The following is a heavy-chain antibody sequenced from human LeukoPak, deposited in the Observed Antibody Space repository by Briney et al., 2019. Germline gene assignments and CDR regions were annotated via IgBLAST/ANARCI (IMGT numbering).Heavy chain of an antibody. CDR1: GGSFSGYY. V-gene: IGHV4-34*01. CDR2: INHSGST. J-gene: IGHJ5*02. Sequence: SETLSLTCAVYGGSFSGYYWSWIRQPPGKGLEWIGEINHSGSTNYNPSLKSRVTISVDTSKNQFSLKLSSVTAADTALYYCARLPRGVVGWFGPLPWGQGTLVTVSS. CDR3: ARLPRGVVGWFGPLP. D-gene: IGHD3-10*01.